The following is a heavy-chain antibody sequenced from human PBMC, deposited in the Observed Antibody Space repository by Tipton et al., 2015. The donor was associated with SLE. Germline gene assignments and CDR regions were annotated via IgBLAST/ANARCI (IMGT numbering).Heavy chain of an antibody. V-gene: IGHV4-38-2*02. Sequence: TLSLTCTVSGYSISSGYSWGWIRQPPGKGLEWIGEMFQNGYTKINPSLKSRISISLDTSKNHFSLNLTSVTAADTALYYCARLNIDLHDGFDLWGQGTMVIVSS. CDR1: GYSISSGYS. CDR2: MFQNGYT. J-gene: IGHJ3*01. D-gene: IGHD2/OR15-2a*01. CDR3: ARLNIDLHDGFDL.